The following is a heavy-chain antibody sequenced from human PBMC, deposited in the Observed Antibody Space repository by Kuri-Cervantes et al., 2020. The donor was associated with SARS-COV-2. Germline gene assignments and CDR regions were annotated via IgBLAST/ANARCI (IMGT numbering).Heavy chain of an antibody. Sequence: LRLSCSVSGGSISSGSYYWSWIRQPAGKGLEWIGYIHTGGSTNYNPSLKSRVTISVDTSKNQFSLKLSSVTAADTAVYYCARDWGGPGYDFWSGPDVWGKGTTVTVSS. D-gene: IGHD3-3*01. CDR1: GGSISSGSYY. CDR2: IHTGGST. V-gene: IGHV4-61*09. CDR3: ARDWGGPGYDFWSGPDV. J-gene: IGHJ6*04.